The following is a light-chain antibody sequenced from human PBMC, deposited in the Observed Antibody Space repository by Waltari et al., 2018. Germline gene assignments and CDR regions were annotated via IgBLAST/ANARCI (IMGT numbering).Light chain of an antibody. Sequence: IVLTQSPATLSLSRGESATLSCRVSQSVSSNLAWYQQKPGQAPRLLIYDASNRATGIPARFSGSGSGTDFTLNISSLEPEDVAVYYCQQRGDWSRTFGPGTKVEIK. CDR3: QQRGDWSRT. V-gene: IGKV3-11*01. J-gene: IGKJ3*01. CDR1: QSVSSN. CDR2: DAS.